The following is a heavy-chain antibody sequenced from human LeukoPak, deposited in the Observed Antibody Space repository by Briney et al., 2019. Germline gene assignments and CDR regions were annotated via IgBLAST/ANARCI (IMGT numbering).Heavy chain of an antibody. CDR3: ARMQSAYDAFDI. Sequence: SGPTLVNPTQTLTLTCTFSGFSLSTNGMCVSWIRQPPGKALEWLARIDWDDDKYYSTSLKTRLTISKDTSKNQVVLTTTNVDPVDTATYYCARMQSAYDAFDIWGQGTLVTVSS. CDR2: IDWDDDK. J-gene: IGHJ3*02. V-gene: IGHV2-70*11. CDR1: GFSLSTNGMC. D-gene: IGHD3-3*01.